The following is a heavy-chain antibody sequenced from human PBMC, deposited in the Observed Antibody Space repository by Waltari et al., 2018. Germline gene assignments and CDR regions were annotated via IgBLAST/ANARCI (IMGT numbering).Heavy chain of an antibody. CDR1: GYTFTDYY. J-gene: IGHJ4*02. V-gene: IGHV1-69-2*01. CDR3: ATMANNDYYDSSGYSN. CDR2: VDPEDGET. Sequence: EVQLVQSGAEVKKPGATVKISCKASGYTFTDYYMHWVQQAPGKGLEWMGRVDPEDGETIYAEKFQGRVTITADTSTDTAYMELSSLRSEDTAVYYCATMANNDYYDSSGYSNWGQGTLVTVSS. D-gene: IGHD3-22*01.